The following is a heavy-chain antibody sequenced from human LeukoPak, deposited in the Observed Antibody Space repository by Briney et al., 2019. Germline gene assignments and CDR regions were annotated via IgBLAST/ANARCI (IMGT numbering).Heavy chain of an antibody. D-gene: IGHD2-2*01. CDR3: ARGNHCGSTSCALDY. CDR1: GYSFSNYW. CDR2: IYPGDSDT. Sequence: GESLKISCKGSGYSFSNYWIGWVRQMPGKGLEWMGIIYPGDSDTRYSPSFQGQVTISADKSIATAYLQWSSLKASDTAMYYRARGNHCGSTSCALDYWGQGTLVTVSS. V-gene: IGHV5-51*01. J-gene: IGHJ4*02.